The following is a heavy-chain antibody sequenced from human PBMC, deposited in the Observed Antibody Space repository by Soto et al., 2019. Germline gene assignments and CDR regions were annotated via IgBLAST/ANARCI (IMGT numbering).Heavy chain of an antibody. D-gene: IGHD1-26*01. CDR2: IYYSGST. Sequence: PSETLSLTXTVSGGSVSSGSYYWSWIRQPPGKGLEWIGYIYYSGSTNYNPSLKSRVTISVDTSKNQFSLKLSSVTAEDTAVYYCARGSGSQNWFDPWGQGTLVTVSS. CDR3: ARGSGSQNWFDP. J-gene: IGHJ5*02. V-gene: IGHV4-61*01. CDR1: GGSVSSGSYY.